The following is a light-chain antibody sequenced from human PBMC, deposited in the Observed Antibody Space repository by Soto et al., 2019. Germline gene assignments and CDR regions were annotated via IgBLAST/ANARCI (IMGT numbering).Light chain of an antibody. Sequence: DIQRTQCPSSLSASGVYRVTITCXPSQSISSYLNWYQQKPGKAPKLLIYAASSLQSGVPSRFSGSGSGTDFTLTISSLQPEDFATYYCQQSYSTPPWTFGQGTKVDI. CDR1: QSISSY. CDR3: QQSYSTPPWT. J-gene: IGKJ1*01. V-gene: IGKV1-39*01. CDR2: AAS.